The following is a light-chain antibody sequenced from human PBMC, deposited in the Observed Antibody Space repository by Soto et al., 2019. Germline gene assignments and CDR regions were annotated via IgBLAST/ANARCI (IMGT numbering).Light chain of an antibody. CDR2: GAS. J-gene: IGKJ5*01. CDR1: ESVSSN. V-gene: IGKV3-15*01. Sequence: EVVMTQSPATLSVSPWERATRSCRASESVSSNLAWYQQRPGQAPRLVVYGASTRATGIPARFSGGGSGTEFTLTISSLQSEDFAVYYCQQYNSWPPITVGQGTRLEIK. CDR3: QQYNSWPPIT.